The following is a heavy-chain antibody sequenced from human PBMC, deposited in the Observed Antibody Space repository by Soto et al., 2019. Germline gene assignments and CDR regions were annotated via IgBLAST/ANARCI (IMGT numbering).Heavy chain of an antibody. V-gene: IGHV3-15*07. J-gene: IGHJ4*02. CDR1: CFTFHNAR. CDR3: TTDSYSTISTLGY. Sequence: SLGLSCSAPCFTFHNARVDWGRPAPRKGLEWVGRIKSKTDGGTTDYAAPVKGRFTISRDDSKNTLYLQMNSLKTEDTAVYYCTTDSYSTISTLGYWGQGTLVTVSS. D-gene: IGHD3-3*01. CDR2: IKSKTDGGTT.